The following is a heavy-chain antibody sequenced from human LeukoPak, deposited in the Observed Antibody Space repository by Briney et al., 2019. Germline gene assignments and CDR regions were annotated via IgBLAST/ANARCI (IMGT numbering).Heavy chain of an antibody. J-gene: IGHJ6*04. Sequence: GGSLRLSCVASGFTFSDFSLNWVRQAPGKGLEWISYIGSAIYYADSVKGRFTISRDNAKNSLYLQMNSLRAEDTAVYYCAELGITMIGGVWGKGTTVTISS. CDR3: AELGITMIGGV. V-gene: IGHV3-48*04. D-gene: IGHD3-10*02. CDR2: IGSAI. CDR1: GFTFSDFS.